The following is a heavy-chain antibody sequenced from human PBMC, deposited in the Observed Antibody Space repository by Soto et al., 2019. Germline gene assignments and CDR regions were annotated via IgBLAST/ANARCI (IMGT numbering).Heavy chain of an antibody. CDR3: VHPTYYGPLSY. V-gene: IGHV2-5*02. CDR1: GFSLTTSGVG. J-gene: IGHJ4*01. CDR2: ISWDGNE. D-gene: IGHD3-10*01. Sequence: SGPTLVNPTQTLTLTCTFSGFSLTTSGVGVGWIRQPPGKALEWLALISWDGNERYSPSLRSRLTITRDTYKNEVVLTVTNMEPVDTATYYCVHPTYYGPLSYWGHGILVTVSS.